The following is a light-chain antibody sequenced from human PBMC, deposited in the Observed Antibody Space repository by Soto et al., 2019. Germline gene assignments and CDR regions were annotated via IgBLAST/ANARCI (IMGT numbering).Light chain of an antibody. V-gene: IGKV3-15*01. J-gene: IGKJ1*01. CDR2: GAS. Sequence: EIVMTQSPATLSVSPGGRATLSCRASQSLSDTLAWYQQKPGQAPRLLIYGASTRAPGFPARFSGSGSGTDFTLTISSLQSEDFGVYYCQHYNNWPPWTFGQGTKVDIK. CDR3: QHYNNWPPWT. CDR1: QSLSDT.